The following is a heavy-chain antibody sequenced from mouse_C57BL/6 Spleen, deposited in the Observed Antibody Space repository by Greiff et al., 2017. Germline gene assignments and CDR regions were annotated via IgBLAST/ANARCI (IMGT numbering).Heavy chain of an antibody. D-gene: IGHD6-5*01. J-gene: IGHJ4*01. V-gene: IGHV1-7*01. CDR1: GYTFTSYW. CDR2: INPSSGYP. CDR3: ATLCSTCTGVAMDF. Sequence: QVQLQQPGAELVKPGASVKLSCKASGYTFTSYWMHWVKQRPGRGLEWLGYINPSSGYPKYTPQFKNKATLTVDKSYSTAYMQLSSLTYEYSAVYYYATLCSTCTGVAMDFWGQGTSVTVSS.